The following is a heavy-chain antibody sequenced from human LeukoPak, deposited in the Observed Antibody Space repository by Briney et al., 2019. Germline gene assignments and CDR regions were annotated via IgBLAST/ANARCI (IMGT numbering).Heavy chain of an antibody. D-gene: IGHD3-3*01. Sequence: VASVKVSCKASGGTFSSYAISWVRQAPGQGLEWMGGIIPIFGTANYAQKFQGRVTITADESTSTAYMELSSLRSEDTAVYYCALNIWSGYSRGLWGQGTLVTVSS. V-gene: IGHV1-69*13. CDR2: IIPIFGTA. CDR1: GGTFSSYA. J-gene: IGHJ4*02. CDR3: ALNIWSGYSRGL.